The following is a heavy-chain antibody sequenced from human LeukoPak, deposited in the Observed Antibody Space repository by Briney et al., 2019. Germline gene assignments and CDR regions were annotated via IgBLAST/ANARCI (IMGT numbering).Heavy chain of an antibody. J-gene: IGHJ4*02. V-gene: IGHV4-39*07. Sequence: SETLSLTCTVSGGSISSSSYYWGWIRQPPGKGLEWIGSIYYSGSTYYNPSLKSRVTISVDTSKNQFSLKLSSVTAADTAVYYCAREDSSGLAYFDYWGQGTLVTVSS. CDR1: GGSISSSSYY. CDR3: AREDSSGLAYFDY. D-gene: IGHD3-22*01. CDR2: IYYSGST.